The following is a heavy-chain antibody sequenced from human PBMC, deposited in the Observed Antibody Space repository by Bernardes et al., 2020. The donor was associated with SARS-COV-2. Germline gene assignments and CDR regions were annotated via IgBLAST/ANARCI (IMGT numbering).Heavy chain of an antibody. V-gene: IGHV3-7*01. D-gene: IGHD3-3*01. Sequence: GSLRLSCSASGFTFSSYWMSWVRQAPGKGLEWVANIKQDGSEKYYVDSVKGRFTISRDNAKNSLYLQMNSLRAEDTAVYYCARAPYDFWSGYYKHYYYGMDVWGQGTTVTVSS. CDR2: IKQDGSEK. J-gene: IGHJ6*02. CDR3: ARAPYDFWSGYYKHYYYGMDV. CDR1: GFTFSSYW.